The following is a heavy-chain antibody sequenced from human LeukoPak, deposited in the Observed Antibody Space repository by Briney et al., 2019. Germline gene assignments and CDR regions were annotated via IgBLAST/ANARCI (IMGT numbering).Heavy chain of an antibody. Sequence: SETLSLTCTVSGGSISRYYWSWIRQPAGKGREWIGRIYTSGSTNYNPSLKSRVTISVDTSKNQFSLKLSSVTAADTAVYYCARGYYYDSGNWFDPWGQGTLVTVSS. CDR1: GGSISRYY. CDR2: IYTSGST. J-gene: IGHJ5*02. V-gene: IGHV4-4*07. CDR3: ARGYYYDSGNWFDP. D-gene: IGHD3-22*01.